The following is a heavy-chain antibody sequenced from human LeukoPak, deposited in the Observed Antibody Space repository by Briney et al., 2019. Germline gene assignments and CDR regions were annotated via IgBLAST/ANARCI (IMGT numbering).Heavy chain of an antibody. J-gene: IGHJ5*02. V-gene: IGHV3-23*01. CDR3: AKGKPSGYLPP. CDR2: ISGSGGST. D-gene: IGHD3-22*01. Sequence: GGSLRLSCAASGFTFSSYAMSWVRQAPGKGLEWVSAISGSGGSTYYADSVKGRFTISRHNSKNTLYLQMNSLRAEDTAVYYWAKGKPSGYLPPWGQGTLVTVSS. CDR1: GFTFSSYA.